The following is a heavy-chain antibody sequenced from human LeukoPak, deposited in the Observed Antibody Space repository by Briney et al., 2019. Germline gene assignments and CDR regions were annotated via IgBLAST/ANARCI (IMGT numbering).Heavy chain of an antibody. CDR1: GYTFTSYG. D-gene: IGHD2/OR15-2a*01. CDR3: ARDLSISGYFDL. V-gene: IGHV1-18*01. CDR2: ISAYNGNT. Sequence: ASVKVSCKASGYTFTSYGISWVRQAPGQGLEWMGWISAYNGNTNYAQKLQGRVTMTRDTSTSTVYMELSSLRSEDTAVYYCARDLSISGYFDLWGRGTLVTVSS. J-gene: IGHJ2*01.